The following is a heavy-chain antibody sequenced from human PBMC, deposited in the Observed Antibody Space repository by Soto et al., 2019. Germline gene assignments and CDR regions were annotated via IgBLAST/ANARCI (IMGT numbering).Heavy chain of an antibody. V-gene: IGHV4-59*01. J-gene: IGHJ4*02. CDR2: MYHSGTT. CDR1: GGSISSYY. CDR3: ARGRYYFDY. Sequence: SETLSLTCTVSGGSISSYYWSWIRQPPGKGLEWIGYMYHSGTTNYNPSLKSRVTIPIDTSKNQFSLRLSSVTAADTAVYYCARGRYYFDYWGQGALVTVSS.